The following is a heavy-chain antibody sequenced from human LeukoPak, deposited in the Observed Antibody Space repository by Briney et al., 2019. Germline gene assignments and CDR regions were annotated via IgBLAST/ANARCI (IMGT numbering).Heavy chain of an antibody. CDR1: GCSISYFY. D-gene: IGHD1-26*01. Sequence: SETLSLNCTVSGCSISYFYWSWMRQPPGKGREWIGSINYSGHTYYNPSLKSRVTISIDTSKTQFSLNLISVTAADTAVYYCARHASGSYNNFQHWGQGTLVTVSS. CDR2: INYSGHT. V-gene: IGHV4-59*05. CDR3: ARHASGSYNNFQH. J-gene: IGHJ1*01.